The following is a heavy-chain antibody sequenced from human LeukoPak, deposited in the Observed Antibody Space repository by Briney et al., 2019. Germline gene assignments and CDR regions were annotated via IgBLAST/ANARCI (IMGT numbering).Heavy chain of an antibody. CDR2: ISSSSSTI. CDR1: GFTFSSYS. J-gene: IGHJ6*02. D-gene: IGHD6-13*01. Sequence: GGSLRLSCAASGFTFSSYSMNWVRQAPGKGLEWVSYISSSSSTIYYADSVKGRFTISRDNAKNSLYLQMNSLRAEDTALYYCAKDIASGSWSEDYYYGMDVWGQGTTVTVSS. CDR3: AKDIASGSWSEDYYYGMDV. V-gene: IGHV3-48*04.